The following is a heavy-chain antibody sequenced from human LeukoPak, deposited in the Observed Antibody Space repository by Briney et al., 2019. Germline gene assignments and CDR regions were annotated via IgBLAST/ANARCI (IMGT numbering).Heavy chain of an antibody. D-gene: IGHD6-19*01. CDR2: IIPIFGTA. CDR3: ARGLNSGWFDFDS. V-gene: IGHV1-69*13. J-gene: IGHJ4*02. Sequence: ASVKVSCKASGGTFSSYAVSWVRQAPGQGLEWMGGIIPIFGTANYAQKFQGRVTITADESTSTAYMELSSLRSEDTAVYYCARGLNSGWFDFDSWGQGTLVTVSS. CDR1: GGTFSSYA.